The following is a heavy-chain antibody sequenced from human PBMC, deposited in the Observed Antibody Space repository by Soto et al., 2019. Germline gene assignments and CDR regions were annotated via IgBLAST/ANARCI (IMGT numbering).Heavy chain of an antibody. J-gene: IGHJ5*02. CDR2: IYSGGST. CDR1: GFTVSSNY. V-gene: IGHV3-53*01. Sequence: GGSLRLSCAASGFTVSSNYMSWVRQAPGKGLEWVSVIYSGGSTYYADSVKGRFTISRDNSKNTLYLQMNSLRAEDTAVYYCAKGVLFGPKYNWSDPWGQGTLVTVSS. CDR3: AKGVLFGPKYNWSDP. D-gene: IGHD3-10*02.